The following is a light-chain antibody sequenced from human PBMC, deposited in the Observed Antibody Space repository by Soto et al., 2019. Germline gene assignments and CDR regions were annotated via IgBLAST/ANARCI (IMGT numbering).Light chain of an antibody. CDR3: QHYGYSPYT. J-gene: IGKJ2*01. CDR1: RSVSSRF. V-gene: IGKV3-20*01. CDR2: GAS. Sequence: EIMLTQSPGTLSLSPGERVTLSCWASRSVSSRFLAWYQQKPGQAPRVLIYGASSRATGIPDRFSGSGSGSDFTLTISRLETEDFAVYYCQHYGYSPYTFGQGTKLEIK.